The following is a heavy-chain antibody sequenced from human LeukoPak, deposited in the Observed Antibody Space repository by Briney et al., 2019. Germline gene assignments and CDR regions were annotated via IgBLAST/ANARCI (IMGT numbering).Heavy chain of an antibody. CDR1: GGSFSGYY. Sequence: SETLSLTCAVYGGSFSGYYWSWIRQPPGKGLEWIGEINHSGSTNYNPSLKSRVTISVDKSKNQFSLKLSSVTAADTAVYYCASYTTNFDYWGQGTLVTVSS. D-gene: IGHD4-17*01. V-gene: IGHV4-34*01. CDR3: ASYTTNFDY. J-gene: IGHJ4*02. CDR2: INHSGST.